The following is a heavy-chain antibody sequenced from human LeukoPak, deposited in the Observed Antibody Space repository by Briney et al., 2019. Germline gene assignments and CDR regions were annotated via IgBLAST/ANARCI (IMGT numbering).Heavy chain of an antibody. Sequence: SETLSLTCTVSGGSISSYYWSWIRQPPGKGLEWIGYIYYSGSTNYNPSLKSRVTISVDTSKNQFSLKLSSVTAADTAVYYCARDSGADAFDIWGQGTMVTVSS. CDR3: ARDSGADAFDI. V-gene: IGHV4-59*12. CDR1: GGSISSYY. CDR2: IYYSGST. J-gene: IGHJ3*02. D-gene: IGHD4-17*01.